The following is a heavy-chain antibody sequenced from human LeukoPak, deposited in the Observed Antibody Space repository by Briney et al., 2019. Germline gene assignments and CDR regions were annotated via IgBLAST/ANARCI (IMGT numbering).Heavy chain of an antibody. D-gene: IGHD3-3*01. J-gene: IGHJ5*02. CDR1: GYSISSGYY. CDR2: IYHSGST. Sequence: PSETLSLTCAVSGYSISSGYYWGWIRQPPGKGLEWIGSIYHSGSTYYNPSLKSRVTISVDTSKNQFSLKLSSVTAADTAVYYCARGITIFGVVSSNWFDPWGQGTLVTVSS. CDR3: ARGITIFGVVSSNWFDP. V-gene: IGHV4-38-2*01.